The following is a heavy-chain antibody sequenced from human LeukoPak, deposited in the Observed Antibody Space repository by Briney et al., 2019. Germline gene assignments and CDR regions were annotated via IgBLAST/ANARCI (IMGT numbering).Heavy chain of an antibody. CDR3: ARELGVGVIGDAFDM. CDR2: IWYDGSNK. D-gene: IGHD3-22*01. Sequence: GGSLRLSCAASGFTFSSYGMHWVRQAPGKGLEWVAVIWYDGSNKYYADSVKGRFTISRDNAKNTLSLQMDSLGTEDTAVYYCARELGVGVIGDAFDMWGQGTMVTVSS. V-gene: IGHV3-33*01. J-gene: IGHJ3*02. CDR1: GFTFSSYG.